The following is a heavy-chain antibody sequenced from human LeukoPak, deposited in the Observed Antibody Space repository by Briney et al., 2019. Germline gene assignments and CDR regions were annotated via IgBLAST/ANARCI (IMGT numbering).Heavy chain of an antibody. Sequence: GGSLRLSCAASGFTFSSYWMSWVRQAPGKGLEWVANIKQDGSEKYYVDSVKGRFTISRDNAKNSLYLQMNSLRAEDTAVYYCAKDRGIFGSGYYGEFDYWGQGTLVTVSS. CDR3: AKDRGIFGSGYYGEFDY. J-gene: IGHJ4*02. CDR1: GFTFSSYW. V-gene: IGHV3-7*01. CDR2: IKQDGSEK. D-gene: IGHD3-3*01.